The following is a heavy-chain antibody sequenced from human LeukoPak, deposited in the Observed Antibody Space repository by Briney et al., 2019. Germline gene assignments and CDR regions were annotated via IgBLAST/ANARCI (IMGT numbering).Heavy chain of an antibody. D-gene: IGHD2-2*01. CDR2: ISAYNGNT. CDR3: ARGLDYCSSTSCPSGW. CDR1: GYTFTSYG. V-gene: IGHV1-18*01. J-gene: IGHJ4*02. Sequence: GASVKVSCKASGYTFTSYGISWVRQAPGQGLEWMEWISAYNGNTNYAQKLQGRVTMTTDTSTSTAYMELRSLRSDDTAVYYCARGLDYCSSTSCPSGWWGQGTLVTVSS.